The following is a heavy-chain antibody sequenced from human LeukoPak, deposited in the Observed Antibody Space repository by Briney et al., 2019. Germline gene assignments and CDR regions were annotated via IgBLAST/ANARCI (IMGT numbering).Heavy chain of an antibody. CDR2: ISWNSGSI. CDR3: AKGIDGLGLDY. D-gene: IGHD6-19*01. V-gene: IGHV3-9*01. Sequence: GGSLRLSCASSGFTFTNYAMHWVRQAPGKGLEWVSGISWNSGSIGYADSVKGRFTISRDNAKNSLYLQMNSLRAEDTALYYCAKGIDGLGLDYWGQGTLVTVSS. J-gene: IGHJ4*02. CDR1: GFTFTNYA.